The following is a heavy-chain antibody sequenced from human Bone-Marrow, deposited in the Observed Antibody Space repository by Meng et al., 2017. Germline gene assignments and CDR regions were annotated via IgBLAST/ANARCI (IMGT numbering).Heavy chain of an antibody. CDR1: GFTFSSYW. CDR2: INQSGST. D-gene: IGHD3-10*01. V-gene: IGHV4-34*01. CDR3: ARERITMVRGYFGMDV. Sequence: ESLKISCAASGFTFSSYWMSWVRQAPGKGLEWIGEINQSGSTNYNPSLKSRVIISVDTSKSQFSLRLNSVTAADTAVYYCARERITMVRGYFGMDVWGQGTTVTVSS. J-gene: IGHJ6*02.